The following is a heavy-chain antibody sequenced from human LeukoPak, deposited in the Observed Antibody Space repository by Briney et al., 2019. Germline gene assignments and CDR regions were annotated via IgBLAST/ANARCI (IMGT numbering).Heavy chain of an antibody. CDR1: GFTVSSNY. Sequence: GGSLRLSCAASGFTVSSNYMSWVRQAPGKGLEWVSASYSGGPTYYADSVKGRFTISRDNSRNTLYLQMNSLRAEDTAVYYCAISSDWTSLDYWGQGTLVTDSS. D-gene: IGHD6-19*01. CDR3: AISSDWTSLDY. CDR2: SYSGGPT. V-gene: IGHV3-53*01. J-gene: IGHJ4*02.